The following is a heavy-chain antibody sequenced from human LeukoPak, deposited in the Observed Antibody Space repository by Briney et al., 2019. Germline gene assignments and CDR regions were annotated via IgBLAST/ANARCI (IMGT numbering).Heavy chain of an antibody. J-gene: IGHJ4*02. V-gene: IGHV5-51*01. CDR1: GYSSTSHW. Sequence: GESLKISCKGSGYSSTSHWIGWVRQMPGKGMEWMGIIYPGDSDTRYSPSFQGQVTISVDKSINTAYLQWSSLKASDTAMYYCARRGYCSETTCSAPLDYWGQGTLVTVSS. CDR2: IYPGDSDT. D-gene: IGHD2-2*01. CDR3: ARRGYCSETTCSAPLDY.